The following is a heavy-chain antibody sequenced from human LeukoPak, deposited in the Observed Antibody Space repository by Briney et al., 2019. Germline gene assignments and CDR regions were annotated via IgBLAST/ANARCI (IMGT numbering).Heavy chain of an antibody. CDR1: GFTFSSYA. Sequence: GGSLRLSCAASGFTFSSYAMSWVRQAPGKGLEWVSAISGSGGSTYYADSVKGRFTISRDNSKNTLYLQMNSLRAEDTAVYYCAKDPPYYYDSRGYYSGGFDPWGQGTLVTVSS. V-gene: IGHV3-23*01. D-gene: IGHD3-22*01. CDR3: AKDPPYYYDSRGYYSGGFDP. J-gene: IGHJ5*02. CDR2: ISGSGGST.